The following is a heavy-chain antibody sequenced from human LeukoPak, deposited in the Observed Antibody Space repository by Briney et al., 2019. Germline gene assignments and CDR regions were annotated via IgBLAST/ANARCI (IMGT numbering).Heavy chain of an antibody. D-gene: IGHD4-17*01. J-gene: IGHJ4*02. V-gene: IGHV4-59*01. CDR1: GGSISSYY. Sequence: SETLSLTCTVSGGSISSYYWSWIRQPPGKGLEWIGYIYYSGSTYYNPSLKSRVTISVDTSKNQFSLKLSSVTAADTAVYYCARGPAVDYGDYTPFDYWGQGTLVTVSS. CDR2: IYYSGST. CDR3: ARGPAVDYGDYTPFDY.